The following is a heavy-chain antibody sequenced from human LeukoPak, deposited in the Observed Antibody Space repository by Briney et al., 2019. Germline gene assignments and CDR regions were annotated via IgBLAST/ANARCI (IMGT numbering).Heavy chain of an antibody. CDR1: GFSLSGSW. Sequence: PGGSLRLSCEASGFSLSGSWMHWVRQAPGKGLMWVSQNKYDGTTKNYADSVRGRFTISRDNAKNTLYLHMNDLRAEDTAVQYCANSDYFHHWGQGTMVIVSS. D-gene: IGHD3-9*01. V-gene: IGHV3-74*01. J-gene: IGHJ3*01. CDR3: ANSDYFHH. CDR2: NKYDGTTK.